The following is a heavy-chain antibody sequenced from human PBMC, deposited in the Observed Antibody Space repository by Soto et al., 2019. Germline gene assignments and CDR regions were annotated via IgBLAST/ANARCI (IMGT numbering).Heavy chain of an antibody. CDR2: ISPHIGNT. Sequence: AAVKVACKPSGYTFTSYSIGSVPEPPGQGLECMGWISPHIGNTKYEQKVQGRVTMTPNTSTSTAYMELRSLTSDDTAVYYCASDWTKHPGIPATWGQGTLVNVSS. V-gene: IGHV1-18*01. D-gene: IGHD6-13*01. CDR1: GYTFTSYS. CDR3: ASDWTKHPGIPAT. J-gene: IGHJ5*02.